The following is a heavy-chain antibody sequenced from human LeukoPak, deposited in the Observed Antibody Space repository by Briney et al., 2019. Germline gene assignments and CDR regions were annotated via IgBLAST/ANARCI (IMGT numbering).Heavy chain of an antibody. Sequence: ASVKVSCKASGYTFTSYYMHWVRQAPGQGLEWMGIINPSGGSTSYAQKFQGRVTMTRDMSTSTVYMELSSLRSEDTAVYYCARDSMVRGVIIGSLFDPWGQGTLVTVSS. J-gene: IGHJ5*02. CDR3: ARDSMVRGVIIGSLFDP. CDR1: GYTFTSYY. CDR2: INPSGGST. D-gene: IGHD3-10*01. V-gene: IGHV1-46*01.